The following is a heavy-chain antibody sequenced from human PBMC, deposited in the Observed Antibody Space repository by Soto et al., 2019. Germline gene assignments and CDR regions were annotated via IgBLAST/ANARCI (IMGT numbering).Heavy chain of an antibody. CDR3: ATGIAVAVTGY. D-gene: IGHD6-19*01. CDR2: ISYDGSNE. Sequence: QVQLVESGGGVVQPGRSLRLSCAAAGFTFSDYAMHWVRQAPGKGLEWVAVISYDGSNEYLADSVKGRFTISRDNSKNTLYLQMNSLRAEDTAVYYCATGIAVAVTGYWGQGTLFTVSS. V-gene: IGHV3-30-3*01. CDR1: GFTFSDYA. J-gene: IGHJ4*02.